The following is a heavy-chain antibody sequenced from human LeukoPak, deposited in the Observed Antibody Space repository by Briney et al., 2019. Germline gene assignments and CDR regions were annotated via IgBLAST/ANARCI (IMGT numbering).Heavy chain of an antibody. V-gene: IGHV1-18*01. Sequence: ASVKVSCKASGYTFTSYGIIWVRQAPGQGLEWMGWISAYNGNTNYAQKLQGRVTMTTDTSTSTAYMELRSLRSDDTAVYYCAREAARGPYLDYYYGMDVWGQGTTVTVSS. J-gene: IGHJ6*02. CDR1: GYTFTSYG. CDR3: AREAARGPYLDYYYGMDV. CDR2: ISAYNGNT. D-gene: IGHD6-13*01.